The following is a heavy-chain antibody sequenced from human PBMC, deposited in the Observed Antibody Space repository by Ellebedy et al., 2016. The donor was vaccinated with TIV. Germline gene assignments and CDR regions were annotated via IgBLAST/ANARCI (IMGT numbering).Heavy chain of an antibody. V-gene: IGHV3-21*01. CDR3: ARKPMNPTDLYGNFDY. CDR2: ISSSSSYI. J-gene: IGHJ4*02. D-gene: IGHD1-1*01. CDR1: GFTFSSYS. Sequence: PGGSLRLSCVVSGFTFSSYSMNWVRQAPGKGLEWVSSISSSSSYIYYADSVKGRFTISRDNGKNALYLQMNSLRAEDTAVYYCARKPMNPTDLYGNFDYWGQGTLVTVSS.